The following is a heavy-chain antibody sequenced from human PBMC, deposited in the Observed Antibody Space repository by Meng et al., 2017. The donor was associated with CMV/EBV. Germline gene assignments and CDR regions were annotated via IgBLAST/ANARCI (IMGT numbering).Heavy chain of an antibody. V-gene: IGHV4-34*01. D-gene: IGHD3-3*01. CDR3: ARVPPRGYDFWSGYYNLLSYYYYYGMDV. CDR2: INHSGST. Sequence: SETLSLTCAVYGGSFSGYYWSWIRQPPGKGLEWIGEINHSGSTNYNPSLKSRVTISVDTSNNQFSLKLSSVTAADTAVYYCARVPPRGYDFWSGYYNLLSYYYYYGMDVWGQGTTVTVSS. J-gene: IGHJ6*02. CDR1: GGSFSGYY.